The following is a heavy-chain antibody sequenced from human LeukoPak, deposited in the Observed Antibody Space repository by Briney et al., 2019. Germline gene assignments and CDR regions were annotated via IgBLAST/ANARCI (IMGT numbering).Heavy chain of an antibody. J-gene: IGHJ3*02. Sequence: GGSLRLSCAASGLTFSSAWMSWVRQAPEKGLEWVGRIKSKTDGGTIDYAAPVKGRFTISRDDSKNTVSLQMNSLKTEDTAVYYCTALWGFAFDIWGQGTMVSVS. CDR1: GLTFSSAW. CDR2: IKSKTDGGTI. D-gene: IGHD7-27*01. V-gene: IGHV3-15*01. CDR3: TALWGFAFDI.